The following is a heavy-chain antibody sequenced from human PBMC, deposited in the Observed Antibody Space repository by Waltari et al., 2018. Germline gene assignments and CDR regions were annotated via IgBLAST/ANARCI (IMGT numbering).Heavy chain of an antibody. CDR1: GGSFSGYY. J-gene: IGHJ5*02. D-gene: IGHD2-15*01. CDR2: INHRGST. V-gene: IGHV4-34*01. Sequence: QVQLQQWGAGLLKPSETLSLTCAVYGGSFSGYYWSWIRQPPGKGLEWIGEINHRGSTNYNPSVKSRVTISVDTSKNQFSLKLSSVTAADTAVYYCARGRPPIVVVVAATRSGWFDPWGQGTLVTVSS. CDR3: ARGRPPIVVVVAATRSGWFDP.